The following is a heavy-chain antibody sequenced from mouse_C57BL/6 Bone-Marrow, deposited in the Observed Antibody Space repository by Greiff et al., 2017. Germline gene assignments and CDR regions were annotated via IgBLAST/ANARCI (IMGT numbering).Heavy chain of an antibody. CDR1: GFNIKDDY. CDR2: IDPENGDT. V-gene: IGHV14-4*01. D-gene: IGHD2-2*01. Sequence: VQLQQSGAELVRPGASVKLSCTASGFNIKDDYMHWVKQRPEQGLEWIGWIDPENGDTEYASKFQGKATITADTSSHTAYLQLSSLTSEDTAVYYCTTGYYFDYWGQGTTLTVSS. CDR3: TTGYYFDY. J-gene: IGHJ2*01.